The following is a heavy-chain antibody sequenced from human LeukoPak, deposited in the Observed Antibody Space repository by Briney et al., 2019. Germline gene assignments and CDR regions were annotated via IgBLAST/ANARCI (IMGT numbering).Heavy chain of an antibody. J-gene: IGHJ4*02. V-gene: IGHV4-38-2*02. Sequence: PSETLSLTCTVSGYSISSGYYWGWIRQPPGKGLEWIGSIYHSGSTYYNPSLKSRVTISVDTSKNQFSLKLSSVTAADTAVYYCARGKRDLDYWGQGTLVTVSS. CDR3: ARGKRDLDY. CDR2: IYHSGST. CDR1: GYSISSGYY.